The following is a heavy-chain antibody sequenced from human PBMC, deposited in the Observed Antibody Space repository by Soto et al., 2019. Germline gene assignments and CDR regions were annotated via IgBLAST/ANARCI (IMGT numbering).Heavy chain of an antibody. CDR2: ISSSSSYI. V-gene: IGHV3-21*01. J-gene: IGHJ4*02. Sequence: GGSLRLSCAASGFTFSSYSMNWVRQAPGKGLEWVSSISSSSSYIYYADSVKGRFTISRDNAKNSLYLQMNSLRAEDTAVYYCARDGVHYDFWSGYSTHYYFDYWGQGTLVTVSS. D-gene: IGHD3-3*01. CDR3: ARDGVHYDFWSGYSTHYYFDY. CDR1: GFTFSSYS.